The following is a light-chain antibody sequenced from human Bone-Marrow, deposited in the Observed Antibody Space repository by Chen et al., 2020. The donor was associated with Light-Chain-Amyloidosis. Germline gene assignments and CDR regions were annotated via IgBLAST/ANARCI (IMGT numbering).Light chain of an antibody. V-gene: IGLV1-40*01. Sequence: QSVLTQPPSVSGAPGQRVTISCTGNNSNIGAGYDVHWYQQFPGTVPKLLIYRHSLRPSGVPDRFSGSRSGTSSSLAISGLQAEDEAEYYCCSYEGSVVFGGGTKLTVL. CDR2: RHS. J-gene: IGLJ2*01. CDR3: CSYEGSVV. CDR1: NSNIGAGYD.